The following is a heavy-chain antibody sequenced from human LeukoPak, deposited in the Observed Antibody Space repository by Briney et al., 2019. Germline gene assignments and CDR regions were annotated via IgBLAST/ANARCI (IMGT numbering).Heavy chain of an antibody. Sequence: GGSLRLSCAASGFTVSSNYMSWVRQAPGKGLEWVSVIYSGGSTYYADSVKGRFTISGDNSKNTLYLQMNSLRAEDTAVYYCARVQSYGEVDYWGQGTLVTVSS. CDR2: IYSGGST. D-gene: IGHD4-17*01. V-gene: IGHV3-53*01. J-gene: IGHJ4*02. CDR1: GFTVSSNY. CDR3: ARVQSYGEVDY.